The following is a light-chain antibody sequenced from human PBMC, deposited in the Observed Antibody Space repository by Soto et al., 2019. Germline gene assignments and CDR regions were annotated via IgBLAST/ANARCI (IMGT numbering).Light chain of an antibody. CDR3: QQYYDWLRLT. V-gene: IGKV3D-15*01. CDR1: QSVNIY. CDR2: GAS. Sequence: EIVMTQSPATLSVSPGERATLSCRASQSVNIYLAWYQQKPGQAPRLLIFGASYRATGIPARFSGSGSGTEFNPTISSLQSEDFAVYFCQQYYDWLRLTFGGGTKVEIK. J-gene: IGKJ4*01.